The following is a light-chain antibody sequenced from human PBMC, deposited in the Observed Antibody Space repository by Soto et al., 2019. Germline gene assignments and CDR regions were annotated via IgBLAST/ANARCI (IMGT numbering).Light chain of an antibody. Sequence: DVQLTQSPSTLAAFAGDRVTITCRASQRITNWLAWYQQKPGKAPSLLIYQASILQRGVPSRFSGSGFGTKFSLTVSGLQPEDFGMYYCQQYNSHWSWTFGQGTKVDIK. J-gene: IGKJ1*01. V-gene: IGKV1-5*03. CDR3: QQYNSHWSWT. CDR2: QAS. CDR1: QRITNW.